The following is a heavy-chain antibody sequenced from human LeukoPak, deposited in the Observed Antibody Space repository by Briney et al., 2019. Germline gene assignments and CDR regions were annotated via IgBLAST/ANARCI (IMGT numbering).Heavy chain of an antibody. V-gene: IGHV3-21*01. CDR2: ISSSTSYI. J-gene: IGHJ1*01. Sequence: GGSLRLSCAASGFTFSSYSMGWVRQAPGKGLEWVSSISSSTSYIYYADSVKGRFTISRDNAKNSLYLQMNSLRAEDTAVYYCARGRYCSSSSCYTGREYFQHWGQGTLVTVSS. D-gene: IGHD2-2*02. CDR3: ARGRYCSSSSCYTGREYFQH. CDR1: GFTFSSYS.